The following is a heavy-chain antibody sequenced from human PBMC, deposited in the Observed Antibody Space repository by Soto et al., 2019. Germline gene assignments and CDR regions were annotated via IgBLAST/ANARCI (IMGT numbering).Heavy chain of an antibody. CDR3: ARDYLWRDAFDI. Sequence: GGSLRLSCAASGFTVSSNYMSWVRQAPGKGLEWVSVIYSGGSTYYADSVKGRFTISRDNSKNTLYLQMNSLRAEDTAVYYCARDYLWRDAFDIWGQGTMVTVSS. CDR1: GFTVSSNY. J-gene: IGHJ3*02. V-gene: IGHV3-66*01. D-gene: IGHD2-21*01. CDR2: IYSGGST.